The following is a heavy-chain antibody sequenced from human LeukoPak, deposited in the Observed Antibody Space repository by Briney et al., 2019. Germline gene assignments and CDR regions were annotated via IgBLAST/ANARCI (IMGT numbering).Heavy chain of an antibody. CDR3: ARAFLGLLWFGELIGRPYYFDY. D-gene: IGHD3-10*01. V-gene: IGHV1-18*04. J-gene: IGHJ4*02. CDR1: GYTFTSYG. CDR2: ISAYNGNT. Sequence: ASVKVSCKASGYTFTSYGISWVRQAPGQGLEWMGWISAYNGNTNYAQKLQGRVTMTTDTSTSTAYMELRSLRSDDTAVYYCARAFLGLLWFGELIGRPYYFDYWGQGTLVTVSS.